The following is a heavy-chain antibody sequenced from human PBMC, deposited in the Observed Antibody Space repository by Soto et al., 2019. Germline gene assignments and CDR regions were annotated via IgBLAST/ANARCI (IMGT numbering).Heavy chain of an antibody. J-gene: IGHJ5*02. Sequence: ASVKVSCKASGYTFINYDISWVRQATGQGLEWMGWMNPGSGKTGYANKFQGRVTMTRDASTSTAHLELSSLTSEDTAVYYCARMASFGTLNWFDPWGQGTLVTVSS. D-gene: IGHD3-16*01. CDR1: GYTFINYD. V-gene: IGHV1-8*02. CDR3: ARMASFGTLNWFDP. CDR2: MNPGSGKT.